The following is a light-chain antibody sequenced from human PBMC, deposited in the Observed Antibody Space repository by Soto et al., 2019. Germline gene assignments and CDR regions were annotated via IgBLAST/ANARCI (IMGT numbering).Light chain of an antibody. J-gene: IGKJ5*01. CDR1: QSFRGL. CDR2: DAY. Sequence: EVVLTQSPVTLSLSPGERATLSCRASQSFRGLLAWYQQKPGQAPRLLIYDAYNRATGIPPRFSGSGSGTDFTLNISSLEPEDSAVYYCQQRHMWPITFGQGTRLESK. CDR3: QQRHMWPIT. V-gene: IGKV3-11*01.